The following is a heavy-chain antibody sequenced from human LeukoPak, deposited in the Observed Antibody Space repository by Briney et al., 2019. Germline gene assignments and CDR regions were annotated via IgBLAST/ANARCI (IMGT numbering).Heavy chain of an antibody. CDR2: INHSGST. CDR1: GGSFSGYY. CDR3: ARARYYDFWSHWFDP. Sequence: SETLSLTCAVYGGSFSGYYWSWIRQPPGKRLEWIGEINHSGSTNYNPSLKSRVTISVDTSKNQFSLKLSSVTAADTAVYYCARARYYDFWSHWFDPWGQGTLVTVSS. J-gene: IGHJ5*02. D-gene: IGHD3-3*01. V-gene: IGHV4-34*01.